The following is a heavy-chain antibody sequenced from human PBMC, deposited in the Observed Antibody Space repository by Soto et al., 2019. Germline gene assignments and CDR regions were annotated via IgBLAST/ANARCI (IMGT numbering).Heavy chain of an antibody. CDR1: GFSFSSYW. D-gene: IGHD2-2*01. V-gene: IGHV3-74*01. Sequence: VQLVESGGGLVQPGGSLRLSCAASGFSFSSYWMHWVRHAPGKGLVWVSRINSDGSSTTYADSVKGRFTISRDNAKNTLYLQMNSLTPEDTAVYYXAKGVPAATRYFQHWGQGTLVTVSS. J-gene: IGHJ1*01. CDR3: AKGVPAATRYFQH. CDR2: INSDGSST.